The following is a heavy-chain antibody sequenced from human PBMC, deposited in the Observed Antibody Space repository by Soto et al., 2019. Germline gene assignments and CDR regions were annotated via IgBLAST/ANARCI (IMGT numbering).Heavy chain of an antibody. J-gene: IGHJ4*02. CDR2: IIPIFGTA. CDR1: GGTFSSYA. V-gene: IGHV1-69*13. CDR3: ARDVGYCSSTSCYRLFDY. Sequence: ASVKVSCKASGGTFSSYAISWVRQAPGQGLEWMGGIIPIFGTANYAQKFQGRVTITADESTSTAYMELSSLRSEDTAVYYCARDVGYCSSTSCYRLFDYWGQGTLVTVSS. D-gene: IGHD2-2*01.